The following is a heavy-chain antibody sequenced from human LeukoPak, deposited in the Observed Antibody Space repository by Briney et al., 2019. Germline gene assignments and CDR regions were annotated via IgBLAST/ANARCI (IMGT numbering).Heavy chain of an antibody. Sequence: SETLSLTCTVSGGSISSYYWSWIRQPPGKGLEWIGYIYYSGSTNYNPSLKSRVTISVDTSKNQFSLKLSSVTAADTAVYYCARHSVPVLRYFEWSKGNAFDIWGQGTMVTVSS. CDR3: ARHSVPVLRYFEWSKGNAFDI. V-gene: IGHV4-59*08. CDR2: IYYSGST. CDR1: GGSISSYY. J-gene: IGHJ3*02. D-gene: IGHD3-9*01.